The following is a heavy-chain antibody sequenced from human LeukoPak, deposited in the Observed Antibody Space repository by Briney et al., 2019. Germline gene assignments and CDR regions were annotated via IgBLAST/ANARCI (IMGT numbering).Heavy chain of an antibody. CDR1: GGSISSYY. CDR3: ARHMPRGGDSYYYYGMDV. V-gene: IGHV4-59*08. J-gene: IGHJ6*02. D-gene: IGHD2-21*02. Sequence: PSETLSLTCTVSGGSISSYYWSWIRQPPGKGLEWIGYIYYSGSTNYNSSLKSRVTISVDTSKNQFSLKLSSVTAADTAVYYCARHMPRGGDSYYYYGMDVWGQGTTVTVSS. CDR2: IYYSGST.